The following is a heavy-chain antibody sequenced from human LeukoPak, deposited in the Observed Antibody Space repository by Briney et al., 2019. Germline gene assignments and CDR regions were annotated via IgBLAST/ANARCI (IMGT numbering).Heavy chain of an antibody. D-gene: IGHD6-13*01. CDR3: ARGSLYSSSWYTPPFDY. Sequence: SETLSLTCAVYGGSFSGYYWSWIRQPPGKGLEWIGEINHSGSTNYNPSLKSRVTISVDTSKNQFSLKLSSVPAADTAVYYCARGSLYSSSWYTPPFDYWGQGTLVTVSS. CDR2: INHSGST. J-gene: IGHJ4*02. CDR1: GGSFSGYY. V-gene: IGHV4-34*01.